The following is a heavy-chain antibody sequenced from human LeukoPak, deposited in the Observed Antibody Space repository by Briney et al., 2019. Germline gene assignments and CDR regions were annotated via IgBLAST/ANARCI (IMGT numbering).Heavy chain of an antibody. V-gene: IGHV4-59*08. CDR1: GGSISSYY. CDR3: ARQSRYSYGPGFDF. Sequence: SETLSLTRTVPGGSISSYYWSWIRPPPGKGLEWIGYIYYSGNTNYNPSLKSRVTLSVDTSKHQFSLKLSSVTAADTAVYYCARQSRYSYGPGFDFWGQGALVTVSS. CDR2: IYYSGNT. D-gene: IGHD5-18*01. J-gene: IGHJ4*02.